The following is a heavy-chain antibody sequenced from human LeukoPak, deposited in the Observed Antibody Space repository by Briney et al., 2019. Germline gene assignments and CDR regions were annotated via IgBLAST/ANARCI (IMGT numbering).Heavy chain of an antibody. D-gene: IGHD3-10*01. CDR3: ARVPRGDY. V-gene: IGHV4-34*01. J-gene: IGHJ4*02. CDR2: INQSGST. CDR1: GGSFSGYY. Sequence: SETLSLTCAVYGGSFSGYYWSWIRQPPGKGLEWIGEINQSGSTNYNPSLKSRVTISVDTSKNQFSLKLSSVTAADTAVYYCARVPRGDYWGQGTLVTVSS.